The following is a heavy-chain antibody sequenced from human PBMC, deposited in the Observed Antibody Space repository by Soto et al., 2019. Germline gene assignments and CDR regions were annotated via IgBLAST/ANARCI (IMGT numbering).Heavy chain of an antibody. CDR1: GGTFSSYA. D-gene: IGHD3-16*02. J-gene: IGHJ6*02. CDR2: IIPIFGTA. Sequence: SVKVSCKASGGTFSSYAISWVRQAPGQGLEWMGGIIPIFGTANYAQKFQGRVTITADESTSTAYMELSSLRSEDTAVYYCASLHYDYVWGSYRYYYGMDVWGQGTTVTVSS. CDR3: ASLHYDYVWGSYRYYYGMDV. V-gene: IGHV1-69*13.